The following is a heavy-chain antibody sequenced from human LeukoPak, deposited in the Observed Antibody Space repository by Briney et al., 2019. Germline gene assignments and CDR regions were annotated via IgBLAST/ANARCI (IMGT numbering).Heavy chain of an antibody. CDR3: ARARYGSGSYYKVGSRFDP. CDR1: GGSFSGYY. V-gene: IGHV4-34*01. J-gene: IGHJ5*02. CDR2: INHSGST. Sequence: SETLSLTCAVDGGSFSGYYWSWIRQPPGKGLEWIGEINHSGSTNYNPSLKSRVTISVDTSKNQFSLKLSSVTAADTAVYYCARARYGSGSYYKVGSRFDPWGQGTLVTVSS. D-gene: IGHD3-10*01.